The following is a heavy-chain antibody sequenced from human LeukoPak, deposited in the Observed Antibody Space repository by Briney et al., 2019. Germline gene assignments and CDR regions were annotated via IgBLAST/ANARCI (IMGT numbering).Heavy chain of an antibody. CDR3: AKSLFTSATGTGRAFHI. J-gene: IGHJ3*02. Sequence: GGSLRLSCAASGFTFSSYAMSWVRQAPGKGLEWVSAISGSGGSTYYADSVKGRFAVSRDNSKNTLYLQMTGLRAGDTAEYYCAKSLFTSATGTGRAFHIWGQGTMVTVSS. V-gene: IGHV3-23*01. CDR1: GFTFSSYA. CDR2: ISGSGGST. D-gene: IGHD1-1*01.